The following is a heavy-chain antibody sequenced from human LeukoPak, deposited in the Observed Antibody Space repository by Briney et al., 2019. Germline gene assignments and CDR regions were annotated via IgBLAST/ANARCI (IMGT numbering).Heavy chain of an antibody. CDR3: ARAVLDYGVHSYYYYYMDV. CDR2: IYYSGST. CDR1: GGSISSYY. D-gene: IGHD4-17*01. V-gene: IGHV4-59*01. J-gene: IGHJ6*03. Sequence: SETLSLTCTVSGGSISSYYWSWIRQPPGKGVEGMGYIYYSGSTNYNPSLTSRVTISVDTCKNQFSLRLSSVTAEDTAVYYCARAVLDYGVHSYYYYYMDVWGKGTTVTVSS.